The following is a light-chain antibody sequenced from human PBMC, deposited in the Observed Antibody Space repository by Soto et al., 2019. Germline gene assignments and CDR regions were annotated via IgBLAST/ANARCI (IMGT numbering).Light chain of an antibody. J-gene: IGLJ2*01. CDR2: YDD. V-gene: IGLV1-36*01. Sequence: QSVLTQPPSVSEAPRQRVTISCSGSSSNIGNHAVNWYQQLPGKAPKLLIYYDDLLPSGVSDRFSGSKSGTSASLAISGLQSEDEADYYCAAWDDSLNAVVFGGGTKVTVL. CDR1: SSNIGNHA. CDR3: AAWDDSLNAVV.